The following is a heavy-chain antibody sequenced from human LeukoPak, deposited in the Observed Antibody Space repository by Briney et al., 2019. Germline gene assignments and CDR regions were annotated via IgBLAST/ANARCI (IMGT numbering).Heavy chain of an antibody. CDR2: ISNSGSII. CDR1: GFTFSDYY. Sequence: PGGSLRLSCAASGFTFSDYYKFWIRQAPGKGLEWVSYISNSGSIIYYADSVKGRFTVSRDNAKDSLYLQMNSLRAEDTAVYYCARAVSADTAMVYFDYWGQGTLVTVSS. D-gene: IGHD5-18*01. V-gene: IGHV3-11*01. CDR3: ARAVSADTAMVYFDY. J-gene: IGHJ4*02.